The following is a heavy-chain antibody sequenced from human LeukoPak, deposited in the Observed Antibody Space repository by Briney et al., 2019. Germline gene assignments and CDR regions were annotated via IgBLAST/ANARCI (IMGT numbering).Heavy chain of an antibody. D-gene: IGHD6-13*01. J-gene: IGHJ6*03. CDR1: GGSFNDYY. CDR2: INLRGST. CDR3: ARTTEAHSWRTRYYDYYMDV. V-gene: IGHV4-34*01. Sequence: SETLSLTCAVYGGSFNDYYWNWIRQPPGKGLEWIGEINLRGSTTYNPSLKSRVTISVDTSKNQFSLKLSSVTAADTAVYYCARTTEAHSWRTRYYDYYMDVWGKGTTVTVSS.